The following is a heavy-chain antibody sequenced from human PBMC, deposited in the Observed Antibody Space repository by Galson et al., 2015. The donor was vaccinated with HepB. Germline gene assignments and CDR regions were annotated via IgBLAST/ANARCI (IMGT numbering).Heavy chain of an antibody. Sequence: SVKVSCKASGSTFTSLAFSWVRQAPGQGLEWMGWISGYRGNKNYAQKFQGRVTMTRDESTSTVFMEMRSLTSDDTAIYYCARDQWPEDSIHFDYWGQGTLVTVSS. CDR1: GSTFTSLA. V-gene: IGHV1-18*01. CDR2: ISGYRGNK. J-gene: IGHJ4*02. D-gene: IGHD2-8*01. CDR3: ARDQWPEDSIHFDY.